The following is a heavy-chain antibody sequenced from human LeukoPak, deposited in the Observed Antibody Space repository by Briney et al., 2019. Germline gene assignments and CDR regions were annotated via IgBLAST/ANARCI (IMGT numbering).Heavy chain of an antibody. Sequence: LSLTCAVYGGSFSDYYWTWIRQAPGKGLEWVSTIRYDGSTEYYADSVRGRFTISRDNSGNSLFLQMNSLGAEDTAVYYCVRDTITYDIFTGSPDYWGQGTLVIVSS. V-gene: IGHV3-33*08. CDR1: GGSFSDYY. CDR3: VRDTITYDIFTGSPDY. D-gene: IGHD3-9*01. CDR2: IRYDGSTE. J-gene: IGHJ4*02.